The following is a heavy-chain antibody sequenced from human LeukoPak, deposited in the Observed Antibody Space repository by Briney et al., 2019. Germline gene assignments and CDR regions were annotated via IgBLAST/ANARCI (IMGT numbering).Heavy chain of an antibody. CDR3: AKEARISSTSPPFDY. Sequence: GGSLRLSCAASGFTFSSYSMNWVRQAPGKGLEWVSSISSSSSYIYYADSVKGRFTISRDNSKNTLYLQMNSLRAEDTAVYYCAKEARISSTSPPFDYWGQGTLVTVSS. D-gene: IGHD2-2*01. J-gene: IGHJ4*02. CDR2: ISSSSSYI. V-gene: IGHV3-21*04. CDR1: GFTFSSYS.